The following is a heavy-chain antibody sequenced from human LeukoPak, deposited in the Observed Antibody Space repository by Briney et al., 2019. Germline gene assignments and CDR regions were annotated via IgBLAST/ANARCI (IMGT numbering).Heavy chain of an antibody. CDR1: GYTFTGYY. V-gene: IGHV1-2*02. J-gene: IGHJ1*01. D-gene: IGHD3-9*01. Sequence: ASVKVSCKASGYTFTGYYMHWVRQAPGQGLEWMGWINPNSGGTNYAQRFQGRVTMTRDTSISTAYMELSRLRSDDTAVYYFAKNAEYDILTGPPGYFQHWGQGTLVTVSS. CDR3: AKNAEYDILTGPPGYFQH. CDR2: INPNSGGT.